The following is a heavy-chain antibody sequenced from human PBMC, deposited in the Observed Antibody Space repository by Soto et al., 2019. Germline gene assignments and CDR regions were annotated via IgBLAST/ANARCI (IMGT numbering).Heavy chain of an antibody. Sequence: QVQLVESGGGLVQPGRSLKLSCAASGFMFSGFGMHWVRQAPGKGLQWVAGITKDGSKKYNADSVKGRFTISRDNSKKTLYLLQNGVMAEDTAVDYCGNPLGYYFGVESRGDDSDMWGEGKGGTVFS. CDR1: GFMFSGFG. CDR2: ITKDGSKK. V-gene: IGHV3-30*18. CDR3: GNPLGYYFGVESRGDDSDM. J-gene: IGHJ3*02. D-gene: IGHD3-3*01.